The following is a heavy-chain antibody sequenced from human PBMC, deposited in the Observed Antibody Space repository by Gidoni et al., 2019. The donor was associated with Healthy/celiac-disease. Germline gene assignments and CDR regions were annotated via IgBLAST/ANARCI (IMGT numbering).Heavy chain of an antibody. D-gene: IGHD2-2*01. CDR3: AGQNIVVVPAAIGVDYYYYGMDV. V-gene: IGHV1-69*06. Sequence: QVQLVQSGAEVQTPGSSVKVSCTASGGTFSRYAIRWVRQAPGQGLEWMGGIIPIVGTANYAQKFQGRVTITADKSTSTAYRELSSLRSEDTAVYYCAGQNIVVVPAAIGVDYYYYGMDVWGQGTTVTVSS. J-gene: IGHJ6*02. CDR1: GGTFSRYA. CDR2: IIPIVGTA.